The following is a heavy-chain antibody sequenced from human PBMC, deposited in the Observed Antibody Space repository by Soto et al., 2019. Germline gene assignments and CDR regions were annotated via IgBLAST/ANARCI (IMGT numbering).Heavy chain of an antibody. CDR2: INHSGST. CDR1: GGSFNGYY. CDR3: AKEAVSGWYYFDY. J-gene: IGHJ4*02. V-gene: IGHV4-34*01. D-gene: IGHD6-19*01. Sequence: PSETLSLTCAVYGGSFNGYYWSWIRQPPGKGLEWIGEINHSGSTNYNPSLKSRVTISVDTSKNQFSLKLSSVTAEDTAVYYCAKEAVSGWYYFDYWGPGTLVTVSS.